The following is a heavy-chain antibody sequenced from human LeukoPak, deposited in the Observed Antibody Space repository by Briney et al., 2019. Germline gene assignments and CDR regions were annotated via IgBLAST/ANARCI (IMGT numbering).Heavy chain of an antibody. CDR3: ARDSSTWRGFDC. Sequence: SETLSLTCSVSGGSITGYYWSWIRQPAGKGLEWIGRIYTSGSTNYNPSLKSRVTMSVDTSKNQFSLNLSSVTAADTAVYYCARDSSTWRGFDCWGQGTLVTVSS. CDR2: IYTSGST. CDR1: GGSITGYY. D-gene: IGHD6-13*01. J-gene: IGHJ4*02. V-gene: IGHV4-4*07.